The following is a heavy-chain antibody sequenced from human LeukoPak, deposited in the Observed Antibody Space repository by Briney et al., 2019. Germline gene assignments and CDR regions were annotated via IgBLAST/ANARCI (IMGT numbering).Heavy chain of an antibody. V-gene: IGHV3-30*02. Sequence: SGGSLRLSCTVSGFSLSSYALSWVRRAPGKGLEWVEFIRYDGSNKYCADSVKGRFTISRDNSKNTLYLQMNRLRAEDTAVYYCAKGEIRDAFDIWGQGTMVTVSS. CDR2: IRYDGSNK. J-gene: IGHJ3*02. CDR3: AKGEIRDAFDI. CDR1: GFSLSSYA. D-gene: IGHD4-17*01.